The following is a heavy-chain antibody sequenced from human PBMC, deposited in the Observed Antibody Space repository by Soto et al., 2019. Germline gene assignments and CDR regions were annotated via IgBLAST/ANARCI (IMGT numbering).Heavy chain of an antibody. V-gene: IGHV3-15*01. CDR1: GFTFSNAW. CDR2: IKSKTDGGTT. D-gene: IGHD5-12*01. Sequence: EVQLVESGGGLVKPGGSLRLSCAASGFTFSNAWMSWVRQAPGKGLEWVGRIKSKTDGGTTDYAAPVKGRFTISRDDSKNTLYLQINSLKTEDTAVYYCTTGGGYETYYYYGMDVWGQGTTVTVSS. CDR3: TTGGGYETYYYYGMDV. J-gene: IGHJ6*02.